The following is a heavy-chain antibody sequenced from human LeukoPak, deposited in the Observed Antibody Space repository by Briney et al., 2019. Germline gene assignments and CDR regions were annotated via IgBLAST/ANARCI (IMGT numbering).Heavy chain of an antibody. CDR2: IIPIFGTA. Sequence: ASVKVSCKDSGGTFHSYAITWVRQAPGQGGEGMGRIIPIFGTANYAQKFQGRVTITTDESTSTAYMELSSLRSEDTAVYYCARERTMIVAAFDIWGQGTMVTVSS. CDR3: ARERTMIVAAFDI. V-gene: IGHV1-69*05. D-gene: IGHD3-22*01. CDR1: GGTFHSYA. J-gene: IGHJ3*02.